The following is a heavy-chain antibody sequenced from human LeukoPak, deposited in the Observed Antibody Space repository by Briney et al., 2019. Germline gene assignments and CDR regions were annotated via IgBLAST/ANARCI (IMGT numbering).Heavy chain of an antibody. CDR3: ARGPRYFDTSGDYFDC. J-gene: IGHJ4*02. CDR1: GDSISSYY. D-gene: IGHD3-22*01. CDR2: VSTRGDT. Sequence: SGALSLTCTVSGDSISSYYWSWIRQPPGKGRGGIGYVSTRGDTNDTPSLKSLVTISRDTSKNRVSLYLNSITAADTAVYSCARGPRYFDTSGDYFDCWGQGLLVTVS. V-gene: IGHV4-59*01.